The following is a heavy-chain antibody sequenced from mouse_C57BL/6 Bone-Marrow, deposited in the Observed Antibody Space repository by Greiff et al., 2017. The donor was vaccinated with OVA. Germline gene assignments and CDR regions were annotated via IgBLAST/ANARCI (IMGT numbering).Heavy chain of an antibody. CDR2: ISSGSSTI. J-gene: IGHJ2*01. V-gene: IGHV5-17*01. D-gene: IGHD2-4*01. Sequence: EVKLMESGGGLVKPGGSLKLSCAASGFTFSDYGMHWVRQAPEKGLEWVAYISSGSSTIYYADTVKGRFTISRDNAKNTLCLQMTSLRSEDTAMYYCAGGYDYDPVYYFDDWGQGTTLTVSS. CDR1: GFTFSDYG. CDR3: AGGYDYDPVYYFDD.